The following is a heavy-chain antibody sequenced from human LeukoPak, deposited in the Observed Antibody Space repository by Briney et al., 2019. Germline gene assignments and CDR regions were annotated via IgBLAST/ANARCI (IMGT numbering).Heavy chain of an antibody. Sequence: GGSLRLSCAASGFTFSSYGMSWVRQAPGKGLEWVSAISGSGGSTYYADSVKGRFTISRDNSKNTLYLQMNSLKGDDTAVYYCAKDSAFYYIDVWGKGTTVIISS. CDR2: ISGSGGST. CDR3: AKDSAFYYIDV. D-gene: IGHD3-10*01. J-gene: IGHJ6*03. CDR1: GFTFSSYG. V-gene: IGHV3-23*01.